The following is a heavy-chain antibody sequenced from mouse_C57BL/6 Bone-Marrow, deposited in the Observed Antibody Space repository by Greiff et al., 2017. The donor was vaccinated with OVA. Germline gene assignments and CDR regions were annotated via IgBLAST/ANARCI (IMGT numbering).Heavy chain of an antibody. CDR1: GFNIRDDY. Sequence: EVQLVESGAELVRPGASVKLSCTASGFNIRDDYMHWVKQRPEQGLEWIGWIDPENGDTEYASKFQGKATITADTSSNTAYLQLSILTSEDTAVYYCTSDGYYWFAYWGQGTLVTVSA. CDR2: IDPENGDT. D-gene: IGHD2-3*01. J-gene: IGHJ3*01. CDR3: TSDGYYWFAY. V-gene: IGHV14-4*01.